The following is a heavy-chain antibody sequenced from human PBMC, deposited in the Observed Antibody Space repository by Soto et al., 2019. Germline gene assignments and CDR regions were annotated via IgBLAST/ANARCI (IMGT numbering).Heavy chain of an antibody. V-gene: IGHV3-33*01. D-gene: IGHD6-19*01. CDR3: ARDGRDSSGQGGFDP. Sequence: QVQLVESGGGVVQPGRSLRLSCAASGFTFSSYGMHWVRQAPGKGLEWVAVIWYDGSNKYYADSVKGRFTISRDNSKNTLYLQMNSLRAEDTAVYYCARDGRDSSGQGGFDPWGQGTLVTVSS. J-gene: IGHJ5*02. CDR1: GFTFSSYG. CDR2: IWYDGSNK.